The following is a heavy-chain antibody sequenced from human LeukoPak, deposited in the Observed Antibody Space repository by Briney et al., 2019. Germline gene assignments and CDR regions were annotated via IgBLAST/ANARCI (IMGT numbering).Heavy chain of an antibody. V-gene: IGHV3-30-3*01. Sequence: PGGSLRLSCAASGFTFRSYAIHWVRQTPGKGLEWVAFISYDGAVKYYADSVKGRFSISRDNSKNTLSLQMNSLRGDDTAVYYCARDRREHYSTDYWGQGTLVTVAS. CDR2: ISYDGAVK. D-gene: IGHD1-26*01. CDR1: GFTFRSYA. CDR3: ARDRREHYSTDY. J-gene: IGHJ4*02.